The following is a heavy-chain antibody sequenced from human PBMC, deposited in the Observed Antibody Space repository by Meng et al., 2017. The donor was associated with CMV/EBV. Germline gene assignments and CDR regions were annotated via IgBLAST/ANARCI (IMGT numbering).Heavy chain of an antibody. V-gene: IGHV3-66*02. CDR1: GFTVRSNY. J-gene: IGHJ5*02. CDR2: IYSVGST. CDR3: ARAASSSMTLDP. D-gene: IGHD2/OR15-2a*01. Sequence: SCAASGFTVRSNYMSWVRQAPGEGLGWVTVIYSVGSTYCADSVKGRFTISRDNSKNTLYLQMNSLRAEDTAVYYCARAASSSMTLDPWSQGTLVTVSS.